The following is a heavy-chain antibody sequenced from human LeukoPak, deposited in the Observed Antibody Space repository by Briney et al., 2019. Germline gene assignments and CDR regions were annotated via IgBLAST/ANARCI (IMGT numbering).Heavy chain of an antibody. CDR3: ARGLLAAPGIDY. CDR1: GFTFTTYW. D-gene: IGHD6-13*01. J-gene: IGHJ4*02. V-gene: IGHV3-7*04. Sequence: GGSLRLSCAASGFTFTTYWMSWGRQAPGKGLEWVANIKEDGSEKNYVDSVKGRFTISRDNVKNSLYLLMNSLRAEDTAVYYCARGLLAAPGIDYWGQGALVTVSS. CDR2: IKEDGSEK.